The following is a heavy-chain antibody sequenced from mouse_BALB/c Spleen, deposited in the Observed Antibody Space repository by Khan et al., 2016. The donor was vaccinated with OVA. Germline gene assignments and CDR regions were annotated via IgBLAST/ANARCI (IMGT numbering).Heavy chain of an antibody. D-gene: IGHD2-13*01. V-gene: IGHV5-4*02. CDR2: ISDVGKYI. CDR3: IRGFYGDPFAY. J-gene: IGHJ3*01. CDR1: GFTFSDYY. Sequence: EVELVEPGGGLVKPGGSLKLSCEASGFTFSDYYMYWVRQTPEKRLEWVATISDVGKYIYYLDNVKGRITIYRDNVKNNLFLHRNSLKSEDTAMYYCIRGFYGDPFAYWCHGTLVTVSA.